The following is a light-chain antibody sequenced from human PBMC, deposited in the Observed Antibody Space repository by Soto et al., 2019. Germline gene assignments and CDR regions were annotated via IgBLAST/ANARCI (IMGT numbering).Light chain of an antibody. CDR3: SSYTSSSTPGV. CDR2: EVS. J-gene: IGLJ3*02. Sequence: QSALTQPASVSGSPGQSITISCTGTSSDVGGYNYVSWYQQHPGKAPKLVIYEVSNRPSGVSNRFSGSKSGNTASLTISGLQAEDEADYYCSSYTSSSTPGVFGGGTKLTVL. CDR1: SSDVGGYNY. V-gene: IGLV2-14*01.